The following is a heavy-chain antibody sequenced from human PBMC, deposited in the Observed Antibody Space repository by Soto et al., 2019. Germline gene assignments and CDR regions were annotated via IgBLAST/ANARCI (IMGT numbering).Heavy chain of an antibody. D-gene: IGHD5-12*01. J-gene: IGHJ4*02. CDR1: GFTFSSYA. CDR3: AKGGYTSPSDY. CDR2: IRASGSST. Sequence: PGGSLRLSCAVSGFTFSSYAMTWVRQAPGKGLEWVSTIRASGSSTFYADSVKGRFTISRDNSMNTLFLHMNSLRAEDTAMYYCAKGGYTSPSDYWGLGTLVTVSS. V-gene: IGHV3-23*01.